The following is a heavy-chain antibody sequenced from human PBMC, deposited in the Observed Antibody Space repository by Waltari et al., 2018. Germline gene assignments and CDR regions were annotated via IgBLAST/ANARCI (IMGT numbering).Heavy chain of an antibody. D-gene: IGHD6-19*01. CDR2: IYTSGST. V-gene: IGHV4-61*09. CDR1: GGSISSGSYY. CDR3: ARNRAAGRRSGYYYGMDV. Sequence: QVQLQESGPGLVKPSQTLSLTCTVSGGSISSGSYYWSWIRQPVGKGLEWIGYIYTSGSTNYNPSLKRRVTISVDTSKNQFSLKLSSVTAADTAVYYCARNRAAGRRSGYYYGMDVWGQGTTVTVSS. J-gene: IGHJ6*02.